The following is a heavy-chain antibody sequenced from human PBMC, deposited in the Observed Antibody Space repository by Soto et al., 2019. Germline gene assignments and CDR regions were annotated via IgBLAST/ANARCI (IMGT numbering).Heavy chain of an antibody. CDR2: IYYSGST. J-gene: IGHJ5*02. Sequence: SETLSLTCTVSGGSISSGDYYWSWIRQPPGKGLEWIGYIYYSGSTYYNPSLKSRVTISVDTSKNQFSLKLSSVTAADTAVYYCARENYYDSSGYYYVGGYYNNWFDPWGQGTLVTVSS. CDR1: GGSISSGDYY. D-gene: IGHD3-22*01. V-gene: IGHV4-30-4*01. CDR3: ARENYYDSSGYYYVGGYYNNWFDP.